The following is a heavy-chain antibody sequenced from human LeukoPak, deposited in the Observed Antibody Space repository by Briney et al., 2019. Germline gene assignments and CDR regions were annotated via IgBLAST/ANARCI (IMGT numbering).Heavy chain of an antibody. J-gene: IGHJ2*01. Sequence: GASVKVSCKASGGTFSSYAISWVRQAPGQGLEWMGGIIPIFGTANYAQKFQGRVTITADESTSTAYMELSSLRSEATAVYYCARDAYDYVWGSYRPIGPPRYRYFDLWGRGTLVTVSS. V-gene: IGHV1-69*13. CDR3: ARDAYDYVWGSYRPIGPPRYRYFDL. CDR1: GGTFSSYA. CDR2: IIPIFGTA. D-gene: IGHD3-16*02.